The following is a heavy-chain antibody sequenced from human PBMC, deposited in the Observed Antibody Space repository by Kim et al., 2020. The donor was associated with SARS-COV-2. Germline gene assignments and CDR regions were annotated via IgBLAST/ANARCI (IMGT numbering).Heavy chain of an antibody. CDR2: IRSKASSYAT. D-gene: IGHD2-21*01. CDR3: TRHVDSSVE. CDR1: GFTFSGSA. Sequence: GGSLRLSCATSGFTFSGSALHWVRQASGKGLEWVGRIRSKASSYATAYAASVKGRFTVSRDDSKNTAYLQMNSLKIEDTAVYFCTRHVDSSVEWGQGTLVTVSS. V-gene: IGHV3-73*01. J-gene: IGHJ4*02.